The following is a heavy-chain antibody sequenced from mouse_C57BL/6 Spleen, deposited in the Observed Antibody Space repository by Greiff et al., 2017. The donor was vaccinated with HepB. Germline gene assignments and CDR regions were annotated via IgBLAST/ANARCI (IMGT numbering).Heavy chain of an antibody. Sequence: EVQRVESGGGLVKPGGSLKLSCAASGFTFSDYGMHWVRQAPEKGLEWVAYISSGSSTIYYADTVKGRFTISRDNAKNTLFLQMTSLRSEDTAMYYCARPIYYGSNYYFDYWGQGTTLTVSS. D-gene: IGHD1-1*01. J-gene: IGHJ2*01. CDR3: ARPIYYGSNYYFDY. CDR2: ISSGSSTI. V-gene: IGHV5-17*01. CDR1: GFTFSDYG.